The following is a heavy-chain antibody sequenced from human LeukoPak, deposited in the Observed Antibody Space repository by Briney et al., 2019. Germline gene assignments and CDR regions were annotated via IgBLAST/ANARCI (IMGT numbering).Heavy chain of an antibody. Sequence: PGGSLRLSCAASGFTFSTSVIHWVRQAPGKGLEWVSGIRGSDGTTHYADSVKGRYTISIDNSKIALYLQMNSLRAEDTAMYYCAKEGGSSGRDGWFDPWGQGTLVTVSS. V-gene: IGHV3-23*01. CDR2: IRGSDGTT. J-gene: IGHJ5*02. CDR1: GFTFSTSV. D-gene: IGHD6-19*01. CDR3: AKEGGSSGRDGWFDP.